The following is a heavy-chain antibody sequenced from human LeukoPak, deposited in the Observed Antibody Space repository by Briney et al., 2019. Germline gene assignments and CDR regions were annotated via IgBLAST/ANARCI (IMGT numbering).Heavy chain of an antibody. CDR1: GGTFSSYA. Sequence: SVKVSCKASGGTFSSYAISWVRQAPGQGLEWMGRIIPIFGIANYAQKFQGRVTITADKSTSTAYMELSSLRSEDTAVYYCASGQINYYDSSGPRSYYYYGMDVWGQGTTVAVSS. CDR3: ASGQINYYDSSGPRSYYYYGMDV. V-gene: IGHV1-69*04. D-gene: IGHD3-22*01. J-gene: IGHJ6*02. CDR2: IIPIFGIA.